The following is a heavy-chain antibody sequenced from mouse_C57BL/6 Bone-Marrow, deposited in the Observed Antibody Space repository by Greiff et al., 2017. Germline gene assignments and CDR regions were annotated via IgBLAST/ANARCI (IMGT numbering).Heavy chain of an antibody. V-gene: IGHV5-6*01. D-gene: IGHD2-2*01. CDR3: AGHHYGYGVPYAMDY. CDR2: ISSGGSYT. J-gene: IGHJ4*01. CDR1: GFTFSSYG. Sequence: EVHLVESGGDLVKPGGSLKLSCAASGFTFSSYGMSWVRQTPDKRLEWVATISSGGSYTYYPDSVKGRFTISRDNAKNTLYLQMSSLKSEDAAMYYCAGHHYGYGVPYAMDYWGQGTSVTVSS.